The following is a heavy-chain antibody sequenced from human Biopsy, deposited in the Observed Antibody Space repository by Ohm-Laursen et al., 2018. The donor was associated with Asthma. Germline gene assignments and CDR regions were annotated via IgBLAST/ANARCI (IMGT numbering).Heavy chain of an antibody. CDR1: GLTVSRDH. V-gene: IGHV3-9*01. J-gene: IGHJ4*02. CDR2: ISWNSGSI. CDR3: AKATLGDIGKDY. D-gene: IGHD2-21*01. Sequence: SLRLSCAASGLTVSRDHMFWVRQAPGKGLEWVSGISWNSGSIGYADSVKGRFTISRDNAKNSPYLQMNSLRVEDTALYYCAKATLGDIGKDYWGQGTLVTVSS.